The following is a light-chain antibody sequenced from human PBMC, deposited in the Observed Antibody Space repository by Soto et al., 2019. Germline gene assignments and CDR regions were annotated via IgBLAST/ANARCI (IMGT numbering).Light chain of an antibody. CDR3: MQSIQLPGT. CDR1: QSLLHSDGKTY. CDR2: EAS. Sequence: DIVITQPPLSLRVTPGELAHLSCDSSQSLLHSDGKTYLYWYLQKPGQPPQLLIYEASNRFSGVPARFSGSGSGTDFTLKISRLEAEDVGVYYCMQSIQLPGTFGQGTRLEIK. V-gene: IGKV2D-29*01. J-gene: IGKJ5*01.